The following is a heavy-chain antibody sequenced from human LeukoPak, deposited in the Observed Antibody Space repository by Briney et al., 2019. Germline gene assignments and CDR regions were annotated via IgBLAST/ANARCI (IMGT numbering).Heavy chain of an antibody. J-gene: IGHJ4*02. CDR3: ARYRGGGDYDF. V-gene: IGHV3-21*01. CDR1: GFTFSSYS. D-gene: IGHD4-17*01. CDR2: ISSSSSYI. Sequence: GGSLRLSCAASGFTFSSYSMNWVRQAPGKGLEWVSSISSSSSYIYYADSVKGRFTISRDNAKNSLYLQMNSLRAEDTAVYFCARYRGGGDYDFWGQGTLVTVSS.